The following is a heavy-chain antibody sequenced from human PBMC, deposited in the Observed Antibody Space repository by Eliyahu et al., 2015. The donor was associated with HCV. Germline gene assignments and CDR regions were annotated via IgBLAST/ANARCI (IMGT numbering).Heavy chain of an antibody. V-gene: IGHV3-9*01. CDR1: GFTFDDYA. J-gene: IGHJ4*02. CDR3: AKDTHLKRIAVAGPLFDY. CDR2: ISWNSGSI. D-gene: IGHD6-19*01. Sequence: EVQLVESGGGLVQPGRSLRLSCAASGFTFDDYAMHWVRQAPGKGLGWVSGISWNSGSIGYADSVKGRFTISRDNAKNSLYLQMNSLRAEDTALYYCAKDTHLKRIAVAGPLFDYWGQGTLVTVSS.